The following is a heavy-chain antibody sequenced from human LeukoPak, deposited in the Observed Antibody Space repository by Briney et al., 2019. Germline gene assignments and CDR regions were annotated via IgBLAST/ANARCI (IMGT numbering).Heavy chain of an antibody. Sequence: GGSLRLSCAASGLTFSSYAMSWVRQAPGKGLEWVAIINPDGSTTGYVDSVKGRFTTSRDNARNSLCLQLNSLRAEDTAVYYCVRDPGWGAFDIWGQGTMVTVSS. D-gene: IGHD3-16*01. CDR1: GLTFSSYA. J-gene: IGHJ3*02. V-gene: IGHV3-7*01. CDR2: INPDGSTT. CDR3: VRDPGWGAFDI.